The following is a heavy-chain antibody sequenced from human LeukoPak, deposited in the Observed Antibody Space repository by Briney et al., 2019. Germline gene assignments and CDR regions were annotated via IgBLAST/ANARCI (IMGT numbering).Heavy chain of an antibody. D-gene: IGHD2-15*01. CDR2: ISSSSSYI. J-gene: IGHJ4*02. V-gene: IGHV3-21*01. Sequence: TGGSLRLSCAASGFTFSSYSMNWVRQAPGKGLEWVSSISSSSSYIYYADSVKGRFTISRDNAKNSLYLQMNSLRAEDTAVYYCARDWGSRGSPGYFDYWGQGTLVTVSS. CDR1: GFTFSSYS. CDR3: ARDWGSRGSPGYFDY.